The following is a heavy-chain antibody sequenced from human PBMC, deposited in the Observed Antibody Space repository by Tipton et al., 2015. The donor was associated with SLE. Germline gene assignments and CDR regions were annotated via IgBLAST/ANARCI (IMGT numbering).Heavy chain of an antibody. CDR2: IGVSPSFI. CDR1: GFTFSTYS. J-gene: IGHJ4*02. Sequence: SLRLSCTASGFTFSTYSMNWVRQAPGKGLEWVSSIGVSPSFIFYADSVKGRFTISRDNAKNSLYLQMNSLRAEDTAVYYCAIGYNNPYCFAYWGQGTLVTVSS. V-gene: IGHV3-21*01. CDR3: AIGYNNPYCFAY. D-gene: IGHD1-1*01.